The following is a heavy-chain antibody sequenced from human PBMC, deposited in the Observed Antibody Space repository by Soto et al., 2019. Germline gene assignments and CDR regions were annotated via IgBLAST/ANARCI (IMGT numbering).Heavy chain of an antibody. CDR2: ISVHNGYT. V-gene: IGHV1-18*01. CDR3: ARLEHNFGRQDY. D-gene: IGHD1-1*01. J-gene: IGHJ4*02. CDR1: GYTFSSYG. Sequence: QVQLAQSGAEVKKHGASVTVSCKASGYTFSSYGISWVRQAPGQGLEWVGWISVHNGYTKYATELQGRVTMTTDTSTSPAYMELRSLRSDDSAVYFCARLEHNFGRQDYWGQGNLVTVTS.